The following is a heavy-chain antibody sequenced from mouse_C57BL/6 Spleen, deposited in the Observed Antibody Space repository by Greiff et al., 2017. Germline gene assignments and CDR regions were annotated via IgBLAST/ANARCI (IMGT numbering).Heavy chain of an antibody. CDR1: GFTFSDFY. V-gene: IGHV7-1*01. CDR2: SRNKANDYTT. CDR3: ARDPGKGYFDV. J-gene: IGHJ1*03. Sequence: EVKLVESGGGLVQSGRSLRLSCATSGFTFSDFYMEWVRQAPGKGLEWIAASRNKANDYTTEYSASVKGRFIVSRDTSQSILYLQMNALRAEDTAIYYCARDPGKGYFDVWGTGTTVTVSS.